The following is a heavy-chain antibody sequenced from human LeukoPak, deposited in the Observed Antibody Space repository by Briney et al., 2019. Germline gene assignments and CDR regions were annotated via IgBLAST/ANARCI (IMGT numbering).Heavy chain of an antibody. CDR1: GFVFSNYW. J-gene: IGHJ4*02. Sequence: GGSLRLSCAASGFVFSNYWMSWVRQAPGKGLEWVANIKQDGSEKYYVDSVKGRFTISRDNAKNALFLQMNSLRAEDSALYYCARGGRPFYGSSSAPDSTDYWGQGTLVTVSS. CDR3: ARGGRPFYGSSSAPDSTDY. CDR2: IKQDGSEK. V-gene: IGHV3-7*01. D-gene: IGHD3-3*01.